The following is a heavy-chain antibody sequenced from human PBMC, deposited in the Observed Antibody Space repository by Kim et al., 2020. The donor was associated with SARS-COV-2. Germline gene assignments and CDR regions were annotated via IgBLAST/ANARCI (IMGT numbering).Heavy chain of an antibody. CDR3: ARWFRPVFDP. Sequence: SETLSLTCTVSGGSVSSGSYYWSWFRQPPGKRLEWIGDIYYSGSTNYNPSLKSRVTMSVDTSKNHFSLKLTSVTAADTAVYYCARWFRPVFDPWGQGTLVTVS. D-gene: IGHD3-10*01. CDR1: GGSVSSGSYY. CDR2: IYYSGST. V-gene: IGHV4-61*01. J-gene: IGHJ5*02.